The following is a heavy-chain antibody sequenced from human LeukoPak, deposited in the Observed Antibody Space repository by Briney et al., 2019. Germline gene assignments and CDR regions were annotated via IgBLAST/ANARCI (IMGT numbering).Heavy chain of an antibody. CDR1: GGSISSYY. V-gene: IGHV4-4*07. J-gene: IGHJ6*02. CDR2: IYTSGST. Sequence: PSETLCLTCTVSGGSISSYYWSWIRQPAGKGLEWIGRIYTSGSTNYNPSLKSGVTMSADTSKHQLSLKLSSVTAADTAVYYCARDGLSGSGSGGYYYYGMDVWGHGTTVTVSS. CDR3: ARDGLSGSGSGGYYYYGMDV. D-gene: IGHD3-10*01.